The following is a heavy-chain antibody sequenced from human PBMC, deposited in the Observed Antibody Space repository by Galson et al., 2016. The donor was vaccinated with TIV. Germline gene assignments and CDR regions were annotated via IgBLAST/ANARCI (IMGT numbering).Heavy chain of an antibody. Sequence: SLRLSCAASGFTFDFYAMSWVRQAPGQGLEWVSGISGSGGITYSADSVKGRFTISRDNSRNTLFLQMHSLRVEDTAVYYCAKRKNYGGDAFEDWGQGTLVTVSS. CDR3: AKRKNYGGDAFED. CDR1: GFTFDFYA. J-gene: IGHJ3*01. V-gene: IGHV3-23*01. D-gene: IGHD2-21*01. CDR2: ISGSGGIT.